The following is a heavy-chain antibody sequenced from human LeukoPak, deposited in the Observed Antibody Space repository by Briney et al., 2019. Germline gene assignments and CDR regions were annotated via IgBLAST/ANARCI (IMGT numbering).Heavy chain of an antibody. CDR1: GGSISSGSYY. CDR3: ARHQSMIVTGGFDY. V-gene: IGHV4-61*02. CDR2: IYTSGST. Sequence: SETLSLTCTVSGGSISSGSYYWSWIRQPAGKGLEWIGRIYTSGSTNYNPSLKSRVTISVDTSKNQFSLKLSSVTAADTAVYYCARHQSMIVTGGFDYWGQGTLVTVSS. D-gene: IGHD3-22*01. J-gene: IGHJ4*02.